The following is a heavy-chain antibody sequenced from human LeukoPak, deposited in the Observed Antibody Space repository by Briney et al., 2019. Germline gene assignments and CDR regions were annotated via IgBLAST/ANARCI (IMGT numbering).Heavy chain of an antibody. J-gene: IGHJ6*03. D-gene: IGHD3-22*01. V-gene: IGHV1-18*04. CDR3: ARYYYDSSGHTTYYYYYYYMDV. CDR2: ISAYNGNT. Sequence: ASVKVSCKASGYTFTGYYMHWVRQAPGQGLEGMGCISAYNGNTNYAQKLQGRVTMTTDTSTSTAYMELRSLRSDDTAVYYCARYYYDSSGHTTYYYYYYYMDVWGRGTTVTISS. CDR1: GYTFTGYY.